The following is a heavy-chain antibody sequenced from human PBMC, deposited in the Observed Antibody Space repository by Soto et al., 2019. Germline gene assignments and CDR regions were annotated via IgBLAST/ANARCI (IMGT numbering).Heavy chain of an antibody. CDR1: GFTFNNVW. Sequence: EVRLVESGGGLVKPGGSLRISCAASGFTFNNVWMSWVRQGPGKGLEWVGHIRSKSDGGTPDYAAPVKGRFSISRDDSQNTVYLQMHSLKTEDTAVYYCTTLHSYGLDYWGQGALVSVPP. CDR3: TTLHSYGLDY. V-gene: IGHV3-15*01. J-gene: IGHJ4*02. D-gene: IGHD5-18*01. CDR2: IRSKSDGGTP.